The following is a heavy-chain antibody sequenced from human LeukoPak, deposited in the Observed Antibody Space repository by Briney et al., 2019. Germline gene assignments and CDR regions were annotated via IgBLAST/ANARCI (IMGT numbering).Heavy chain of an antibody. D-gene: IGHD1-26*01. CDR1: GFTFSSYA. Sequence: QAGGSLRLSCAASGFTFSSYAMSWVRQAPGKGLEWVSAISGSGGSTYYADSVKGRFTISRDNAKNSLYLQMNSLRAEDTAVYYCAREEWELLMYYYYYGMDVWGQGTTVTVSS. CDR3: AREEWELLMYYYYYGMDV. CDR2: ISGSGGST. V-gene: IGHV3-23*01. J-gene: IGHJ6*02.